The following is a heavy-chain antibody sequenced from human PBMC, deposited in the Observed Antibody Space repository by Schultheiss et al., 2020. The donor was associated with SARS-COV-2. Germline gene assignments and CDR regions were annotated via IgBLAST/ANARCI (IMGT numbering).Heavy chain of an antibody. Sequence: SETLSLTCTVSGGSVSSGSFYWSWIRQPPGKGLEWIGEINHSGSTKYNVSLKSRVTISVDTSKNQFSLKLSSVTAADTAVYYCARETHGDYGYWGQGTLGTVSS. CDR3: ARETHGDYGY. CDR1: GGSVSSGSFY. CDR2: INHSGST. J-gene: IGHJ4*02. D-gene: IGHD4-17*01. V-gene: IGHV4-61*01.